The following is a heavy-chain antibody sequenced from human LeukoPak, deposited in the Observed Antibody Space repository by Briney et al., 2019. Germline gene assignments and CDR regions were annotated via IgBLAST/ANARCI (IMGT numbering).Heavy chain of an antibody. CDR2: IIPIFGTA. CDR3: ATDFTDIVVVPAAIGHGGYYYYYGMDV. D-gene: IGHD2-2*01. J-gene: IGHJ6*02. CDR1: GGTFSSYA. V-gene: IGHV1-69*01. Sequence: SVKVSCKASGGTFSSYAISWVRQAPGQGLEWMGGIIPIFGTANYAQKFQGRVTITADESTRTAYMELSSLRPEDTAVYYCATDFTDIVVVPAAIGHGGYYYYYGMDVWGQGTTVTVSS.